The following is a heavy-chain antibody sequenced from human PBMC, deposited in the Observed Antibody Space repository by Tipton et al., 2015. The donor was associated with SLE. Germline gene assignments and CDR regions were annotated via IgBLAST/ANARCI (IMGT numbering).Heavy chain of an antibody. CDR3: ARDGKPGIPYKYYAMDV. Sequence: TLSLTCTVAGDSMDNYYWTWIRQPPGKGLEWIGTLYYSGNTYNNPSLKSRLSISIDKSKNQFSLKLSSVIAADTAVYFCARDGKPGIPYKYYAMDVWGQGSTVTVSS. J-gene: IGHJ6*02. CDR1: GDSMDNYY. CDR2: LYYSGNT. D-gene: IGHD2-2*02. V-gene: IGHV4-59*01.